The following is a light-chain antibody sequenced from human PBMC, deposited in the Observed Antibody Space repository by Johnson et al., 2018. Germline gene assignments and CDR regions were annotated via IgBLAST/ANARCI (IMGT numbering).Light chain of an antibody. CDR2: ENN. J-gene: IGLJ1*01. CDR3: GTWDSSLSAGNV. V-gene: IGLV1-51*02. CDR1: SSNIGNNY. Sequence: QSVLTQPPSVSAAPGQKVTISCSGCSSNIGNNYVSWYQQLPGTAPKLLIYENNKRPSGIPDRFSGSKSGTSATLGITGLQNGDEADYYCGTWDSSLSAGNVFGTGTKVTVL.